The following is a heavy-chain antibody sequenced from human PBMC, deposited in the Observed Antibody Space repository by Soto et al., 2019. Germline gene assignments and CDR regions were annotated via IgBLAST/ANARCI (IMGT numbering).Heavy chain of an antibody. D-gene: IGHD2-21*02. J-gene: IGHJ3*02. CDR3: ATDIVVVTAMYAFDI. CDR2: FDPEDGET. Sequence: ASVKVSCKVSVYTRTELSMNWVQQAPGKGREWMGGFDPEDGETIYAQKFQGRVTMTEDTSTDTAYMELSSLRSEDTAVYYCATDIVVVTAMYAFDIWGQGTMVTVSS. V-gene: IGHV1-24*01. CDR1: VYTRTELS.